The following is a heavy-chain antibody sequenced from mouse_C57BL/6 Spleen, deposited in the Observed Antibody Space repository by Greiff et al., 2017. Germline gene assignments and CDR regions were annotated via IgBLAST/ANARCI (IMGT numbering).Heavy chain of an antibody. Sequence: VQLKESGAELVRPGASVKLSCTASGFNIKDDYMLWVKQRPEQGLEWIGWIDPENGDTEYASKFQGKATITADTSSNTAYLQLSSLTSEDTAVXYCTTPDYFDYWGQGTTLTVSS. V-gene: IGHV14-4*01. CDR1: GFNIKDDY. J-gene: IGHJ2*01. CDR3: TTPDYFDY. CDR2: IDPENGDT.